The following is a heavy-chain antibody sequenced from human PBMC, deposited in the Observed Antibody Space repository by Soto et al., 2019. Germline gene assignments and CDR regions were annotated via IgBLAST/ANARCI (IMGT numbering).Heavy chain of an antibody. Sequence: EVRLVESGGALVPPGGSLRLTCEASGFTLSGHWMHWVRRAPGKGLVWVSHIDTDGSTGGTSYADSVKGRFTVSRDDSYDRLYLQMNDLRVEDTAVYYCARGRGTYYADSWGQGTLVTVSS. CDR1: GFTLSGHW. CDR2: IDTDGSTGGT. D-gene: IGHD1-26*01. J-gene: IGHJ4*02. V-gene: IGHV3-74*03. CDR3: ARGRGTYYADS.